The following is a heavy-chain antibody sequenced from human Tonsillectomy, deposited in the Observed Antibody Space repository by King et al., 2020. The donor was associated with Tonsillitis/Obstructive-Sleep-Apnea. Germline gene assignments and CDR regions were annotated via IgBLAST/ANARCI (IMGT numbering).Heavy chain of an antibody. D-gene: IGHD3-10*01. V-gene: IGHV3-21*01. CDR2: ISSSSSYI. CDR1: GFTFSSYS. Sequence: VQLVESGGGLVKPGGSLRLSCAASGFTFSSYSMNWVRQAPGKGLEWVSSISSSSSYIYYADSVKGRFTISRDNAKNSLYLQMNSLRAEDTAVYYCARDKGGSYYYGSGSYDYWGQGTLVTVSS. CDR3: ARDKGGSYYYGSGSYDY. J-gene: IGHJ4*02.